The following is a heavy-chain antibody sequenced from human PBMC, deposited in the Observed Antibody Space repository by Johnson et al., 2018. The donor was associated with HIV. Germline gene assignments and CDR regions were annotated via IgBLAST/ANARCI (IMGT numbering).Heavy chain of an antibody. Sequence: QVQLVESGGGVVQPGRSLRLSCAASGFTFSSYGMHWVRQAPGKGLEWVAVIWYDGSNKYYADSVKGRFTISRDNSKNKLYLQMNSLGAEDTAVDYCVRDGGIGSTREDAFDIWGQGTMVIVSS. D-gene: IGHD2-2*01. CDR3: VRDGGIGSTREDAFDI. V-gene: IGHV3-33*01. CDR2: IWYDGSNK. CDR1: GFTFSSYG. J-gene: IGHJ3*02.